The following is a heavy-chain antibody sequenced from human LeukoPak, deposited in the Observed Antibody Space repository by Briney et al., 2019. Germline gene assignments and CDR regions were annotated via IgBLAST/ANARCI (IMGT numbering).Heavy chain of an antibody. J-gene: IGHJ4*02. CDR3: ARDRTGWLQDY. V-gene: IGHV3-64*01. Sequence: GGSLRLSCAASGFTFSSYAMHWARQAPGKGLEYVSAISSNGGSTYYANSVKGRFTISRDNSKNTLYLQMGSLRAEDMAVYYCARDRTGWLQDYWGQGTLVTVSS. CDR1: GFTFSSYA. CDR2: ISSNGGST. D-gene: IGHD5-24*01.